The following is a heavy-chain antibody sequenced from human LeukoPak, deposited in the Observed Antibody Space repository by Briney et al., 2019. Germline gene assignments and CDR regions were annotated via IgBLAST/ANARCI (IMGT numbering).Heavy chain of an antibody. Sequence: GGSLRLSCAASGFTFSSYAMSWVRQAPGKGLEWVSAISGSGGSTYYADSVKGRFTISRDNSKNTLYLQMDSLRAEDTAVYYCARDKDVSYFDYWGQGTLVTASS. J-gene: IGHJ4*02. D-gene: IGHD5-24*01. CDR1: GFTFSSYA. CDR3: ARDKDVSYFDY. V-gene: IGHV3-23*01. CDR2: ISGSGGST.